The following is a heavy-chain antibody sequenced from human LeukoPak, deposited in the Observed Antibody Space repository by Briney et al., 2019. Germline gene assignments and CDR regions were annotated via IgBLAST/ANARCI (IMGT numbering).Heavy chain of an antibody. CDR3: ARGRGIAARFFDY. CDR1: GGSIRSGGYY. J-gene: IGHJ4*02. Sequence: PSETLSLTCTVSGGSIRSGGYYWSWIRQHPGKGLEWIGYIYFSGSTYYNPSLKSRVTISVDTSKNQFSLNLSSVTAADTAVYYCARGRGIAARFFDYWGQGTLVTVSS. D-gene: IGHD6-6*01. V-gene: IGHV4-31*03. CDR2: IYFSGST.